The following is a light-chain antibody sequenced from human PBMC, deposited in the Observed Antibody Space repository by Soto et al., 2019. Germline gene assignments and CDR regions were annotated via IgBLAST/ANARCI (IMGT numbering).Light chain of an antibody. CDR3: CSYAGSFVV. CDR1: SSDVGGYNY. V-gene: IGLV2-11*01. J-gene: IGLJ2*01. Sequence: QSALTQPRSVSGSLGQSVTISCTGTSSDVGGYNYVSWYQQHPGKAPKLMIFDVSKRPSGVPDRFSGSKSGNTASLTISGLQAEDEADYYCCSYAGSFVVFGGGTQLTVL. CDR2: DVS.